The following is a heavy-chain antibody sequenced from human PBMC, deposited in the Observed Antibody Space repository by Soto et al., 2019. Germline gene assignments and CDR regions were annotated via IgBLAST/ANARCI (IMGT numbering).Heavy chain of an antibody. CDR3: ARAFFHGSSWYFWFDP. CDR2: IIPMFGTT. V-gene: IGHV1-69*01. D-gene: IGHD6-13*01. CDR1: GGTFSRYA. Sequence: QVQLVQSGAEVRKPGSSVKVSCKASGGTFSRYAINWVRQAPGQRLEWMGGIIPMFGTTNYAQKFNGRVTITAAESTSPVYMELDTLRSEVAAVYYCARAFFHGSSWYFWFDPWGQGTLVTVSS. J-gene: IGHJ5*01.